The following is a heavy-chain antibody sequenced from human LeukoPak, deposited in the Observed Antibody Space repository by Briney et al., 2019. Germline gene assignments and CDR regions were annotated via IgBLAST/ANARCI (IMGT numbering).Heavy chain of an antibody. CDR3: ARRGGSGRAFDY. CDR1: GASISGGTYY. V-gene: IGHV4-39*01. D-gene: IGHD1-26*01. J-gene: IGHJ4*02. CDR2: IYYIGST. Sequence: SETLCLTCRVSGASISGGTYYWGWIRQPPGKGLEWIGSIYYIGSTYDNPSLKSRVTISVDTSKHQFSLKLSSVTAADTAVYYCARRGGSGRAFDYWGQGTMVTVSS.